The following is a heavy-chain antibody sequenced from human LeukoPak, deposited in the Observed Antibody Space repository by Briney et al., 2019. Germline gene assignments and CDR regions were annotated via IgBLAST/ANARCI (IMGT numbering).Heavy chain of an antibody. CDR2: IDPNTGGT. Sequence: ASVKVSCKASGYTFTGYYIHWVRQAPGQGLEWMGWIDPNTGGTNFAQNFQGRVTMTTVTSISTAYMELSRLRSDDTAVYYCARVVDILTGHDTALDYWGQGTLVTVSS. CDR1: GYTFTGYY. J-gene: IGHJ4*02. CDR3: ARVVDILTGHDTALDY. D-gene: IGHD3-9*01. V-gene: IGHV1-2*02.